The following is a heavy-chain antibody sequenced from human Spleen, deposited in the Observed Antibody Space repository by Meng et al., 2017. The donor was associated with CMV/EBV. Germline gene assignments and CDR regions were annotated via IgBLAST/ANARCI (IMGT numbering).Heavy chain of an antibody. Sequence: SSYYWGWIREHTGKGLEWSGSIYYSGSTYYNPSIKSRVTISVDTSKNQFSLKLSSVTAADTAVYYGARDLGTVLYSSGWYEDNWFDPWGQGTLVTVSS. CDR1: SSYY. V-gene: IGHV4-39*07. D-gene: IGHD6-19*01. CDR2: IYYSGST. CDR3: ARDLGTVLYSSGWYEDNWFDP. J-gene: IGHJ5*02.